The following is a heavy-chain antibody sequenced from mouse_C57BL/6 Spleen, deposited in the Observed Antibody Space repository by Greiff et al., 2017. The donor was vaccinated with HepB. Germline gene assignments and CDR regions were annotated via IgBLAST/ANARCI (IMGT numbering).Heavy chain of an antibody. Sequence: QVQLQQSGPELVKPGASVKISCKASGYAFSSSWMNWVKQRPGKGLEWIGRIYPGDGDTNYNGKFKGKATLTADKSSSTAYMQLSSLTSEDSAVYFCARGVITTVVPRDYFDYWGQGTTLTVSS. CDR3: ARGVITTVVPRDYFDY. D-gene: IGHD1-1*01. CDR2: IYPGDGDT. CDR1: GYAFSSSW. V-gene: IGHV1-82*01. J-gene: IGHJ2*01.